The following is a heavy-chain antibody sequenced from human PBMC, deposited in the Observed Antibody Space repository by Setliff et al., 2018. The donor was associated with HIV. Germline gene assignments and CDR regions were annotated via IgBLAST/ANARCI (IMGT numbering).Heavy chain of an antibody. CDR3: ARQSPRGIVVVIGYFDY. V-gene: IGHV4-39*01. CDR1: GGSISSSSYY. J-gene: IGHJ4*02. Sequence: PSETLSLTCTVSGGSISSSSYYWGWIRQPPGKGLEWIGSIYYSGSTYYNPSLKSRVTISVDTSKNQFSLKLSSVTAADTAVYYCARQSPRGIVVVIGYFDYWGQGTLVTVSS. CDR2: IYYSGST. D-gene: IGHD3-22*01.